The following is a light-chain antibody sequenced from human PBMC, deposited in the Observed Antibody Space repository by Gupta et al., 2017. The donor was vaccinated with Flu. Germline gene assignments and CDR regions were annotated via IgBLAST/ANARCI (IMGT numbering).Light chain of an antibody. Sequence: PSSLSASVGDRVTITCRASQGVSSYLAWYQQKSGKVPKLLIYAASTLQSGVPSRFSGSGSGTDFTFTISSLHPEDVATYYCQKYNSAPWTFGQWTKVEIK. CDR3: QKYNSAPWT. CDR2: AAS. V-gene: IGKV1-27*01. J-gene: IGKJ1*01. CDR1: QGVSSY.